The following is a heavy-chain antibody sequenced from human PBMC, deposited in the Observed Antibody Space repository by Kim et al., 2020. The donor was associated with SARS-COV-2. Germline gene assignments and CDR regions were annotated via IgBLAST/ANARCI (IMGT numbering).Heavy chain of an antibody. Sequence: YCADTGNGRFTSSRDNSKKTLYLRMNSLSADDTAGYYCARGGQHTYGYDYWGQGTLVTVSS. V-gene: IGHV3-23*01. CDR3: ARGGQHTYGYDY. J-gene: IGHJ4*02. D-gene: IGHD5-18*01.